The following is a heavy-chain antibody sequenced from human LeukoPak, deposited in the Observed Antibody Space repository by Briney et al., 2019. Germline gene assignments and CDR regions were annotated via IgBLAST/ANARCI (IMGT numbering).Heavy chain of an antibody. CDR3: ARGRRSSWYSF. Sequence: SETLSLTCAVYGGSFSGYYWSWIRQPPGKGLEWTGEINHSGSTNYNPSLKSRVTISVDTSKNQFSLKLSSVTAADTAVYYCARGRRSSWYSFWGQGTLVTVSS. J-gene: IGHJ4*02. CDR2: INHSGST. V-gene: IGHV4-34*01. D-gene: IGHD6-13*01. CDR1: GGSFSGYY.